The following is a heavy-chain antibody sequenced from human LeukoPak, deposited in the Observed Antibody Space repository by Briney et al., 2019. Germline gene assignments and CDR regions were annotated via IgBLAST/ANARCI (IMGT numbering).Heavy chain of an antibody. D-gene: IGHD3-9*01. CDR1: GFTFSSYA. V-gene: IGHV3-30-3*01. CDR3: ARDLARYFDWLLPVEY. J-gene: IGHJ4*02. CDR2: ISYDGSNK. Sequence: GRSLRLSCAASGFTFSSYAMHWVRQAPGKGLERVAVISYDGSNKYYADSVKGRFTISRDNSKNTLYLQMNSLRAEDTAVYYCARDLARYFDWLLPVEYWGQGTLVTVSS.